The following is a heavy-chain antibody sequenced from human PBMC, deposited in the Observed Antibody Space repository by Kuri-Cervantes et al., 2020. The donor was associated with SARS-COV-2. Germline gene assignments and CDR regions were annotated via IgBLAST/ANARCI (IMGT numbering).Heavy chain of an antibody. J-gene: IGHJ4*02. CDR2: IVPIFGTP. D-gene: IGHD6-13*01. Sequence: SVKVSCKASGDTFNSHTINWVRQAPGQGLEWMGGIVPIFGTPDYAQKFQGRVTITADTSIAYMELFSLSSDDTAVYYCARDDGGAAGQESIFDYWGQGTLVTVSS. CDR1: GDTFNSHT. CDR3: ARDDGGAAGQESIFDY. V-gene: IGHV1-69*13.